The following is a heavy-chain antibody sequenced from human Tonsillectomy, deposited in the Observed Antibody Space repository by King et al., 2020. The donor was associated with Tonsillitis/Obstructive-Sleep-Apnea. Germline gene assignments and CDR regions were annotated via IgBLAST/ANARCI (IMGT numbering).Heavy chain of an antibody. CDR2: INPNSGGT. Sequence: QLVQSGAEVKKPGASVKVSCKASGYTFTGYYMHWVRQAPGQGLEWMGWINPNSGGTNYAQKFQGRVTMTRDTSISTAYMKLSRLRSDDTAMYYCARDRNKYSIALVDAFDIWGQGTMVAVSS. CDR1: GYTFTGYY. D-gene: IGHD6-6*01. V-gene: IGHV1-2*02. J-gene: IGHJ3*02. CDR3: ARDRNKYSIALVDAFDI.